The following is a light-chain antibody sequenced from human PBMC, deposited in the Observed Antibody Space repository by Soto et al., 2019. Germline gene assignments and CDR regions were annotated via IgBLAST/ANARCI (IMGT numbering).Light chain of an antibody. CDR2: EVT. CDR3: CSYAGSGTVV. V-gene: IGLV2-23*02. Sequence: QSALTQPASVSGSPGQSITISCTGTSSDIGNYNLVSWYQQYPGKAPRFMIYEVTKRPSGVSDRFSGSKSGNTASLTISGLQAEDEADYHCCSYAGSGTVVFGGGTQLTVL. CDR1: SSDIGNYNL. J-gene: IGLJ2*01.